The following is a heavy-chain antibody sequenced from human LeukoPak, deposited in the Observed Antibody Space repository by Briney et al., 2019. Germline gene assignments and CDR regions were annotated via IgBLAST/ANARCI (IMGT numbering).Heavy chain of an antibody. Sequence: SETLSLTCTVSGGSISSYYWSWIRQPPGKGLEWIGYIYYSGSTYYNPSLKSRVTISVDTSKNQFSLKLSSVTAADTAVYYCARDCTNGVCPRFDYWGQGTLVTVSS. CDR3: ARDCTNGVCPRFDY. D-gene: IGHD2-8*01. CDR2: IYYSGST. V-gene: IGHV4-59*12. CDR1: GGSISSYY. J-gene: IGHJ4*02.